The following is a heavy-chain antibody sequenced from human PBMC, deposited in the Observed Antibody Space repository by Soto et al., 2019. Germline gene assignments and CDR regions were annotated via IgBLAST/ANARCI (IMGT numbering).Heavy chain of an antibody. D-gene: IGHD4-17*01. CDR1: GFTFSSYG. Sequence: GGSLRLSCAASGFTFSSYGMHWVRQAPGKGLEWVAVISYDGSNKYYADSVKGRFTISRDNSKNTLYLQMNSLRAEDTAVYYCAKGAGYGDPTFDYWGQGTLVTVSS. CDR3: AKGAGYGDPTFDY. V-gene: IGHV3-30*18. CDR2: ISYDGSNK. J-gene: IGHJ4*02.